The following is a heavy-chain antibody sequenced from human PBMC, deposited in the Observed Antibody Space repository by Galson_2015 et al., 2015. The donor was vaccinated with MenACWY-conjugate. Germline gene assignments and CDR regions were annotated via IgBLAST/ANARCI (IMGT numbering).Heavy chain of an antibody. CDR1: GFTVSSNY. CDR3: ARAISLRGSGNFPPDHMEV. CDR2: IYSGGST. D-gene: IGHD3-10*01. J-gene: IGHJ6*03. V-gene: IGHV3-53*01. Sequence: LILSCAATGFTVSSNYVAWVRQAPGKGLECVSVIYSGGSTYYTDSVKGRFTISRDNSKNTVHLQMDNLRVEDTAVYYCARAISLRGSGNFPPDHMEVWGKGTTVTVSS.